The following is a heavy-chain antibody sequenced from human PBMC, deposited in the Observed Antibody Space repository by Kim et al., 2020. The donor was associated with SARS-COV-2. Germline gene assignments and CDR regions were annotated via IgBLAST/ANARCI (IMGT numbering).Heavy chain of an antibody. D-gene: IGHD5-18*01. CDR2: ISSNGGST. Sequence: GGSLRLSCSASGFTFSSYAMHWVRQAPGKGLEYVSAISSNGGSTYYADSVKGRFTISRDNSKNTLYLQMSSLRAEDTAVYYCVKDGGPPGRWLQPYFDYWGQGTLVTVSS. V-gene: IGHV3-64D*09. J-gene: IGHJ4*02. CDR1: GFTFSSYA. CDR3: VKDGGPPGRWLQPYFDY.